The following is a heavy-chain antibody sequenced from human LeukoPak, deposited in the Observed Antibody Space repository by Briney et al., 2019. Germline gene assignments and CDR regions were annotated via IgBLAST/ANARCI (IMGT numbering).Heavy chain of an antibody. CDR1: GGTFSSYA. CDR2: IIPIFGTA. V-gene: IGHV1-69*01. CDR3: ARAGDLGDYVWGSYIIDY. D-gene: IGHD3-16*01. Sequence: GSSVTVSCKASGGTFSSYAISWVRQAPGQGLEWMGGIIPIFGTANYAQKFQGRVTITADESTSTAYMELSSLRSEDTAVYYCARAGDLGDYVWGSYIIDYWGQGTLVTVSS. J-gene: IGHJ4*02.